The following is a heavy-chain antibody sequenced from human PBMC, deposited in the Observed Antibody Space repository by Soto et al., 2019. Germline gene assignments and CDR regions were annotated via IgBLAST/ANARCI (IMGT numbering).Heavy chain of an antibody. V-gene: IGHV3-30*18. CDR2: ISYDGSNK. CDR3: AKDRAIFGVAIGDFDY. J-gene: IGHJ4*02. Sequence: QVQLVESGGGVVQPGRSLRLSCAASGFTFSSYGMHWVRQAPGKGLEWVAVISYDGSNKYYADSVKGRFTISRDNSKNTLYLQMNSLRAEDTAVYYCAKDRAIFGVAIGDFDYWGQGTLVTVSS. CDR1: GFTFSSYG. D-gene: IGHD3-3*01.